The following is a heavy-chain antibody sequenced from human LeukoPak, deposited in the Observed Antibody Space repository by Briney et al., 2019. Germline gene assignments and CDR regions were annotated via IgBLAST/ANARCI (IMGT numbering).Heavy chain of an antibody. CDR1: GFTFSSYA. CDR2: ISYDGSNK. V-gene: IGHV3-30-3*01. D-gene: IGHD3-22*01. J-gene: IGHJ4*02. Sequence: PGGSLRLSCAASGFTFSSYAMHWVRQAPGKGLEWVAVISYDGSNKYYADSVKGRFTISRDNSKNTLYLQMNSLRAEDTAVYYCARGFAAYDTSDYAFSYYWGQGTLVTVPS. CDR3: ARGFAAYDTSDYAFSYY.